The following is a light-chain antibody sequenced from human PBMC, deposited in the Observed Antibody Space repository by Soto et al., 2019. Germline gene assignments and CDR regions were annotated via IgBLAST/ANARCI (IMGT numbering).Light chain of an antibody. V-gene: IGLV1-47*01. CDR3: AAWDDSLSGVV. CDR1: SSNIGGNY. J-gene: IGLJ2*01. Sequence: QSVLTQPTSASGTPGQRVTISCSGSSSNIGGNYVYWYQQLPGTAPKLLIYRNNQRPSGVPDRFSGSKSGTSASLAISGLRSEDEADYYCAAWDDSLSGVVFGGGTKLTVL. CDR2: RNN.